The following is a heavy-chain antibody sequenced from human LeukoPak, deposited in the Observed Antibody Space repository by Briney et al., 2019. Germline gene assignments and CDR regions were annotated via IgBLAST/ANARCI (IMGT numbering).Heavy chain of an antibody. Sequence: GGSLRLSCAASEFTFRNYAMNSVRQAPGKGLEWLSSITGSAHNTYYAGSVKGRFTISRDNSKNTVYLQMNSLRAEDTALYYCAVAANKNDGFDVWGQGTMLTVSS. CDR1: EFTFRNYA. J-gene: IGHJ3*01. D-gene: IGHD6-13*01. CDR3: AVAANKNDGFDV. CDR2: ITGSAHNT. V-gene: IGHV3-23*01.